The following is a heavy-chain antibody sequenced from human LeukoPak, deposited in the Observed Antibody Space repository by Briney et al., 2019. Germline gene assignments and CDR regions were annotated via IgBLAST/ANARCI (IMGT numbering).Heavy chain of an antibody. CDR2: IWYDGSNK. V-gene: IGHV3-33*01. CDR3: ARAGDSGNLA. D-gene: IGHD1-26*01. Sequence: GGSLRLSCAASGITFSNHGMHWVRQAPGKGLEWVALIWYDGSNKYYADSVKGRFTISRDNSKNTLYLQMNSLRAEDTAVYYCARAGDSGNLAWGQGTLVTVSS. CDR1: GITFSNHG. J-gene: IGHJ5*02.